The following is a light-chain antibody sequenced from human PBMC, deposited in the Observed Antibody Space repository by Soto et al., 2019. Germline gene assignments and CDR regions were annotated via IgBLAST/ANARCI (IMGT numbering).Light chain of an antibody. J-gene: IGKJ3*01. V-gene: IGKV1-9*01. CDR1: QGISSY. CDR2: AAS. Sequence: DIQLTQSPSFLSASVGDRVTITCRASQGISSYLAWYQQKPGKAPKLLIYAASTLQSGVPSRFSGSGSGTEFTLTISSLQPADFATYYCQQLNSYPLTFGPGTKVDIK. CDR3: QQLNSYPLT.